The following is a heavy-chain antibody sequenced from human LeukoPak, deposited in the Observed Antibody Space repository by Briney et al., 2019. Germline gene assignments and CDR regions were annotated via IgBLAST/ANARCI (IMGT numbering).Heavy chain of an antibody. V-gene: IGHV3-23*01. J-gene: IGHJ5*02. CDR1: GFTFRDYA. Sequence: LTGGSLRLSCAASGFTFRDYAMSWVRQAPGKGLEWVSVISGSGGSTYYADSVKGRFTISRDNSQNTLYLQMSSLRVDDTAIYYCAKGARVTTRSWFDPWGQGTLVTVSS. CDR2: ISGSGGST. CDR3: AKGARVTTRSWFDP. D-gene: IGHD4-17*01.